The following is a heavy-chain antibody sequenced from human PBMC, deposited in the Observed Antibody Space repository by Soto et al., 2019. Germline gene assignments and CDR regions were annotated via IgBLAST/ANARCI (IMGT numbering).Heavy chain of an antibody. Sequence: PGGSLRLSCAASGFTFSSYWMHWVRQAPGKGLVWVSRINSDGSSTSYADSVKGRFTISRDNAKNTLYLQMNSLRAEDTAVYYCARARGTAMATEYYYYYYGMDVWGQGTTVTVSS. D-gene: IGHD5-18*01. CDR3: ARARGTAMATEYYYYYYGMDV. CDR2: INSDGSST. CDR1: GFTFSSYW. V-gene: IGHV3-74*01. J-gene: IGHJ6*02.